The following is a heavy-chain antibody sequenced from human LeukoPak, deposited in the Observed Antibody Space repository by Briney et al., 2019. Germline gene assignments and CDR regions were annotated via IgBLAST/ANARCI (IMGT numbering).Heavy chain of an antibody. V-gene: IGHV4-59*01. CDR1: GGSISSYY. J-gene: IGHJ4*02. D-gene: IGHD3-22*01. Sequence: YETLPLTCTVSGGSISSYYWSWIRQPPGKGLEWIGYIYYSGSTNYNPSLKSRVTITVDTSKNQFSLKLSSVTAADTAVYYCARGDYDSSGYTPTFDYWGQGPVTTVTS. CDR3: ARGDYDSSGYTPTFDY. CDR2: IYYSGST.